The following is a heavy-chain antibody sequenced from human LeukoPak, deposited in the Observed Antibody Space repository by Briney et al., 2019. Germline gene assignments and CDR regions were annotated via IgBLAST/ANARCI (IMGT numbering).Heavy chain of an antibody. CDR3: ARQEELAYCGGDCYSGGGLDY. Sequence: SETLSLTCTVSGGSISSSSYYWGWIRQPPGKGLEWIGSIYYSGSTYYNPSLKSRVTISVYTSKNQFSLKLSSVTAADTAVYYCARQEELAYCGGDCYSGGGLDYWGQGTLVTVSS. V-gene: IGHV4-39*01. CDR1: GGSISSSSYY. CDR2: IYYSGST. J-gene: IGHJ4*02. D-gene: IGHD2-21*02.